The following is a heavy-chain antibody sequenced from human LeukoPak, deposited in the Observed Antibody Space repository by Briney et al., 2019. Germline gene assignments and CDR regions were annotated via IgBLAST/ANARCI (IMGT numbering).Heavy chain of an antibody. CDR2: IYYSGST. J-gene: IGHJ4*02. D-gene: IGHD5-24*01. V-gene: IGHV4-31*03. CDR3: AREGVEMATTIFDY. Sequence: PSQTLSLTCTVSGGSISSGCYYWSWIRQNPGKGLEWIGYIYYSGSTYYNLSLKRRVTVSVDTSKNPFSLKLSSVTAADTAVYYCAREGVEMATTIFDYWGQGTLVTVSS. CDR1: GGSISSGCYY.